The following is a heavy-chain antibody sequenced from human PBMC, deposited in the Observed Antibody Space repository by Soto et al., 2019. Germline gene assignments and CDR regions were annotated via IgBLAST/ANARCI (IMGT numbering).Heavy chain of an antibody. Sequence: QEQLVESGGGVVLPGRSLRLSCAASGFTFNTFGMHWVRQAPGKGLEWVAVIFYDGSDKYYSDSVRGRFTISRDNSMNMLYLQMNSLRTEDTAVYYCAKSPNFYCSSYHCYKYYFDYWGQGTLVTVSS. J-gene: IGHJ4*02. D-gene: IGHD2-2*01. CDR3: AKSPNFYCSSYHCYKYYFDY. V-gene: IGHV3-30*18. CDR2: IFYDGSDK. CDR1: GFTFNTFG.